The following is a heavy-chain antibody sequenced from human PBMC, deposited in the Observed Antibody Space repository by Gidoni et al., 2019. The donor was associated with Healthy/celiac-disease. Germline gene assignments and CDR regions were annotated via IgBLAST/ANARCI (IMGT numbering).Heavy chain of an antibody. CDR1: GFTFSSYW. D-gene: IGHD3-10*01. CDR2: IKQDGSEK. Sequence: EVQLVESGGGLVQPGGSLRLSCAASGFTFSSYWMSWVRQAPGKGLEWVANIKQDGSEKYYVDSVKGRFTISRDNAKNSLNLQMNSLRAEDTDVYYCARYFRSRAALDYWGQGTLVTVSS. J-gene: IGHJ4*02. CDR3: ARYFRSRAALDY. V-gene: IGHV3-7*03.